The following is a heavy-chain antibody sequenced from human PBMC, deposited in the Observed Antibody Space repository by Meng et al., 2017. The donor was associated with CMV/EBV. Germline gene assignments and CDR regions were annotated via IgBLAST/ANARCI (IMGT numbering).Heavy chain of an antibody. V-gene: IGHV4-34*01. CDR2: INHSGST. CDR3: ARESMVRGED. D-gene: IGHD3-10*01. Sequence: QVQIRQWGAGLLKPSETLSLTCAVYGGSFSGYYWSWIRQPPGKGLEWIGEINHSGSTNYNPSLKSRVTISVDTSKNQFSLKLSSVTAADTAVYYCARESMVRGEDWGQGTLVTVSS. CDR1: GGSFSGYY. J-gene: IGHJ4*02.